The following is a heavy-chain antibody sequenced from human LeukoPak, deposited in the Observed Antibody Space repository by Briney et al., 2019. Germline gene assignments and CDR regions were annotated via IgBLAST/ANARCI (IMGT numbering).Heavy chain of an antibody. Sequence: SETLSLTCAVYGXSFSGYYWSWIRQPPGKGQEWIGEINHSGSTNYNPSLKSRVTISVDTSKNQFSLKLSSVTAADTAVYYRARQRINSSSPSPTYYYYGMDVWGQGTTVTVSS. CDR1: GXSFSGYY. D-gene: IGHD6-13*01. CDR3: ARQRINSSSPSPTYYYYGMDV. V-gene: IGHV4-34*01. CDR2: INHSGST. J-gene: IGHJ6*02.